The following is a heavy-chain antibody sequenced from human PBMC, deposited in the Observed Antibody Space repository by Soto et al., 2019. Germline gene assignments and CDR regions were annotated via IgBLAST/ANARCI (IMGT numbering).Heavy chain of an antibody. Sequence: QVQLVESGGGVVQPGRSLRLSCAASGFTFSSYGMHWVRQAPGKGLEWVAVISYDGSNKYYADSVKGRFTISRDNSKNXLXLXXNGLRAEESAVYYCAKEINRAVGAQPIYYYDGMDVWGQGTTVTVSS. CDR2: ISYDGSNK. J-gene: IGHJ6*02. D-gene: IGHD6-19*01. CDR3: AKEINRAVGAQPIYYYDGMDV. V-gene: IGHV3-30*18. CDR1: GFTFSSYG.